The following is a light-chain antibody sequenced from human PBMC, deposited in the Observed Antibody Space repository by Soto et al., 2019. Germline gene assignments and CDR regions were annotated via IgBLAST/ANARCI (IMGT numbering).Light chain of an antibody. Sequence: QSALTQPASVSGSPGQSITIPCTGTSSDVGGYNYVSWYQQHPGKAPKLMIYDVSNRPSGVSNRFSGSKSGNTACLTISGLQAEDEADYYCSSYTSSSTLVFGGGTKLTVL. J-gene: IGLJ2*01. CDR1: SSDVGGYNY. CDR3: SSYTSSSTLV. CDR2: DVS. V-gene: IGLV2-14*01.